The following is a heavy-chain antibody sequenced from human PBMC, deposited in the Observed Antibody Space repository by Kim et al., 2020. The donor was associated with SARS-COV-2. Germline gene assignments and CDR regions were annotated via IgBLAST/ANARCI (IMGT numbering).Heavy chain of an antibody. CDR1: GGTFSSYA. CDR2: IIPIFGIA. Sequence: SVKVSCKASGGTFSSYAISWVRRAPGQGLEWMGRIIPIFGIANYAQKFQGRVTITADKSTSTAYMELSSLRSEDTAVYYCAREYSSGWYWFDPWGQGTLVTVSS. CDR3: AREYSSGWYWFDP. D-gene: IGHD6-19*01. J-gene: IGHJ5*02. V-gene: IGHV1-69*04.